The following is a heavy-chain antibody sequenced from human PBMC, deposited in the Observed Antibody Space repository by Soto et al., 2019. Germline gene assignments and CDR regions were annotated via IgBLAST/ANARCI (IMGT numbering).Heavy chain of an antibody. J-gene: IGHJ2*01. CDR1: GFTFSSYA. CDR3: AKDQSDLHWYFDL. V-gene: IGHV3-23*01. Sequence: EVQLLESGGGLVQPGGSLRLSCAASGFTFSSYAMSWVRQAPGKGLEWVSAISGSGGSTYYADSVKGRFTISRDNSKHTLYLQMNSLRAEDTAVYYCAKDQSDLHWYFDLWGRGTLVTVSS. CDR2: ISGSGGST.